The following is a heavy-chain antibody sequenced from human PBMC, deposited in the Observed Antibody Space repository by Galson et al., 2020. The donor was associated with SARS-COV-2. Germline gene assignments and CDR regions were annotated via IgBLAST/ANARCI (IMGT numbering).Heavy chain of an antibody. CDR2: ISASFGST. D-gene: IGHD2-15*01. CDR3: AKDAYCLASSCYSGWYFDL. CDR1: GFTFSSYG. Sequence: GESLKISCAASGFTFSSYGMSWVRQAPGKGLEWVSGISASFGSTYYADSVKGRFTISRDDSKNTLYLQMNSLRVEDTAVYYCAKDAYCLASSCYSGWYFDLWGRGTLVTVSS. J-gene: IGHJ2*01. V-gene: IGHV3-23*01.